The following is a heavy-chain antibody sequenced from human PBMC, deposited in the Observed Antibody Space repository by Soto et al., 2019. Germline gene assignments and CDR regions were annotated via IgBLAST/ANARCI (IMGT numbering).Heavy chain of an antibody. Sequence: GGSLRISCAASGFTFSSYSMNWVRQAPGKGLEGVSYISSGNSTIYYAGYVKGRFTISRDNAKNSLYLQMDSLRAEDTAVYYATRSAYMDVWGTGTTVTVSS. V-gene: IGHV3-48*01. J-gene: IGHJ6*03. CDR2: ISSGNSTI. D-gene: IGHD2-2*01. CDR3: TRSAYMDV. CDR1: GFTFSSYS.